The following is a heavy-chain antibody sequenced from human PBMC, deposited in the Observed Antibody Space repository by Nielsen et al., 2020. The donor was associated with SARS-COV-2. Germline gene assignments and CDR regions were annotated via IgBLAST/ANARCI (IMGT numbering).Heavy chain of an antibody. D-gene: IGHD2-2*01. CDR2: IKSKIDGGTT. V-gene: IGHV3-15*01. J-gene: IGHJ5*02. CDR1: GFTFSKAW. Sequence: GGSLRLSCVASGFTFSKAWMSWVRQAPGKGLEWVGRIKSKIDGGTTDYAAPVKDRFTISSDDSKNTVYLDMSSLRTEDTAVYYCATARYCSRTSCSAGTDMFDPWGQGTQVIVSS. CDR3: ATARYCSRTSCSAGTDMFDP.